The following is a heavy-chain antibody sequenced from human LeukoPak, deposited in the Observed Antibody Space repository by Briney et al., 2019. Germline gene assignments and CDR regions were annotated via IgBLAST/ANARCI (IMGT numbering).Heavy chain of an antibody. V-gene: IGHV3-23*01. CDR3: AKDLGYCTNGVCYFLDY. CDR1: GFTFSSYA. Sequence: PGGSLRLSCAASGFTFSSYAMSWVRQAPGKGLEWVSAISGSGGSTYYADSVKGRFTISRDNSKNTLYLQMNSLRAEDTAVYYCAKDLGYCTNGVCYFLDYWGQGTLVTVSS. J-gene: IGHJ4*02. D-gene: IGHD2-8*01. CDR2: ISGSGGST.